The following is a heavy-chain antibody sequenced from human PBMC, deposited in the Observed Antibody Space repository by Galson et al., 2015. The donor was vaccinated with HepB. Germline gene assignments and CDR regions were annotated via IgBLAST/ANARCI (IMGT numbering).Heavy chain of an antibody. CDR2: TSYDGSDK. CDR3: AKPWSGYSYGYDY. J-gene: IGHJ4*02. Sequence: SLRLSRAASGFTFTNYGIHWVRRAPGKGLEWVAVTSYDGSDKYYADSVKGRFTISRDSSKSTVYLQMNSLRVEDTAVYYCAKPWSGYSYGYDYWGQGTLVTVSS. CDR1: GFTFTNYG. D-gene: IGHD5-18*01. V-gene: IGHV3-30*18.